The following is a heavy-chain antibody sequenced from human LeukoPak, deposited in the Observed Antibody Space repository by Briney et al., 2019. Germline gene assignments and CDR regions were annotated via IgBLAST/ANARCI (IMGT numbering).Heavy chain of an antibody. CDR2: ISYDGSNK. Sequence: PGRSLRLSCAASGFTFSSYGMHWVRQAPGKGLEWVAVISYDGSNKYYADSVKGRFTISRDNSKNTLYLQMNSLRAEDTAVYYCARDGGIAGSLDYWGQGTLVTVSS. CDR3: ARDGGIAGSLDY. V-gene: IGHV3-30*03. D-gene: IGHD6-13*01. CDR1: GFTFSSYG. J-gene: IGHJ4*02.